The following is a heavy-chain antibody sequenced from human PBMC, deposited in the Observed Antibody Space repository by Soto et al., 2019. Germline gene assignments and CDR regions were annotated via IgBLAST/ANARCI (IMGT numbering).Heavy chain of an antibody. J-gene: IGHJ4*02. CDR2: INAGGSA. Sequence: QVQLQQWGAGLLKPSETLSLTCAVHGGSFSGYTWTWIRQSPGKGLEWIGQINAGGSANYHPSLNGPVSISVGTSNNEFFLDLTSVSAADTAVYYCARGLFSGTSSSGGWYFFDFWGRGTLVTVSS. V-gene: IGHV4-34*02. CDR3: ARGLFSGTSSSGGWYFFDF. D-gene: IGHD3-10*01. CDR1: GGSFSGYT.